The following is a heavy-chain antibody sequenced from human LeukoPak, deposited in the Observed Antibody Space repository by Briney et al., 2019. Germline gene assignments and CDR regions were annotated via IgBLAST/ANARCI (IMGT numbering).Heavy chain of an antibody. V-gene: IGHV1-8*03. Sequence: ASVKVSCKASGYTFTSYDINWVRQATGQGLEWMGWMNPNSGNTGYVQKFQGRVTITRNTSISTAYMELSSLRSEDTAVYYCARGFRADSSSSSTLFDYWGQGTLVTVSS. J-gene: IGHJ4*02. CDR1: GYTFTSYD. CDR3: ARGFRADSSSSSTLFDY. D-gene: IGHD6-6*01. CDR2: MNPNSGNT.